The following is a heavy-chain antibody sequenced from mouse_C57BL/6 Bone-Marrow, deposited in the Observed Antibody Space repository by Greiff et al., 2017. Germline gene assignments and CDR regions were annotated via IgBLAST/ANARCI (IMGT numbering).Heavy chain of an antibody. J-gene: IGHJ4*01. D-gene: IGHD2-4*01. Sequence: VQLQQSGAELARPGASVKLSCKASGYTFTSYGISWVKQRTGQGLEWIGEIYPRSGNTYYNEKFKGQATLTADKSSSTAYMELRSLTSEDSAVFFWARSGRLRRGDARDYWGQGTSATVSS. CDR3: ARSGRLRRGDARDY. CDR1: GYTFTSYG. CDR2: IYPRSGNT. V-gene: IGHV1-81*01.